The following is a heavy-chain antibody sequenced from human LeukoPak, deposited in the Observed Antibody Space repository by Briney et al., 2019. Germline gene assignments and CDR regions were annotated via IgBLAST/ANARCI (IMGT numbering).Heavy chain of an antibody. CDR2: IIPISGTA. CDR1: GGTFSSYA. J-gene: IGHJ5*02. CDR3: ARVGSSWYNWFDP. V-gene: IGHV1-69*05. D-gene: IGHD6-13*01. Sequence: GASVKVSCKASGGTFSSYAISWVRQAPGQGLEWMGGIIPISGTANYAQKFQGRVTITTDESTSTAYMELSSLRSEDTAVYYCARVGSSWYNWFDPWGQGTLVTVSS.